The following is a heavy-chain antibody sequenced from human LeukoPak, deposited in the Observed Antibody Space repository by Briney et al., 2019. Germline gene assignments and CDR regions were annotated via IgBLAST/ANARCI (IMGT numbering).Heavy chain of an antibody. V-gene: IGHV4-59*01. CDR1: GGSISSYY. J-gene: IGHJ4*02. CDR3: ARGSGDYVASYCFDY. CDR2: IYYSGST. Sequence: PSETLSLTCTVSGGSISSYYWSWIRQPPGKGLEWIGYIYYSGSTNYNPSLKSRVTISVDTSKNQFSLKLSSVTAADTAVYYCARGSGDYVASYCFDYWGQGTLVTVSS. D-gene: IGHD4-17*01.